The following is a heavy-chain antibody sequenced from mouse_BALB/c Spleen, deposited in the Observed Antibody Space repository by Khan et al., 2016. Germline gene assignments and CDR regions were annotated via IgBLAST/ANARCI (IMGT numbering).Heavy chain of an antibody. J-gene: IGHJ4*01. V-gene: IGHV14-4*02. CDR3: SACDYNAMDY. CDR2: IDPENGDT. Sequence: VQLKQSGAELVRSGASVKLSCTASGYNITDYYMHWVKQRPEQGLEWIGWIDPENGDTEYAPKFQGKATMTADTSSNTAYLQLSSLTSEDTAAYYGSACDYNAMDYWGQGTSVTVSS. CDR1: GYNITDYY.